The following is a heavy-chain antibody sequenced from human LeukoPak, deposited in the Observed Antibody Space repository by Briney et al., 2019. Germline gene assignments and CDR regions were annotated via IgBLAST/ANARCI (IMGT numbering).Heavy chain of an antibody. CDR1: GGSFRTYY. V-gene: IGHV4-34*01. Sequence: PSETLSLTCGVYGGSFRTYYCSWIRQAPEKGLEWIGEINHRGSTNYNPSLKSRVTISLDTSENQFSLKLSSVTAADTAVYYCARGRITTFGVVIPIDSWGQGALVTVSS. J-gene: IGHJ4*02. D-gene: IGHD3-3*01. CDR3: ARGRITTFGVVIPIDS. CDR2: INHRGST.